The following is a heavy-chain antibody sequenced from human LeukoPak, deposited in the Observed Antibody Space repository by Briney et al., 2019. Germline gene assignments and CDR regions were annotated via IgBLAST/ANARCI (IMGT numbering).Heavy chain of an antibody. D-gene: IGHD6-19*01. CDR2: ISGHNGHT. CDR3: ARGPGIAVAGVFDY. V-gene: IGHV1-18*04. Sequence: ASVKLSCKASGYTFTSYGINWVRQAPGQGLEWMGWISGHNGHTNYVQKMQGRVTMTTDTSTNTAYMELRNLTSDDTAVYYCARGPGIAVAGVFDYWGQGSLVTVSS. J-gene: IGHJ4*02. CDR1: GYTFTSYG.